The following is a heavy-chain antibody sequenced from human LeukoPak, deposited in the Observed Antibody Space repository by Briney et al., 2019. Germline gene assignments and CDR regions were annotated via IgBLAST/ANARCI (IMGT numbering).Heavy chain of an antibody. CDR2: ISSGGTTI. CDR1: GFSFSSYE. CDR3: ARVSGRLERQSDLDY. V-gene: IGHV3-48*03. J-gene: IGHJ4*02. Sequence: GGSLRLSCAASGFSFSSYEMSWVRQAPGKGLEWHSYISSGGTTIDYADSVKGRFTISRDNAQASLYLQMISLRADDTAVYYCARVSGRLERQSDLDYWGQGTLVIVSS. D-gene: IGHD1-1*01.